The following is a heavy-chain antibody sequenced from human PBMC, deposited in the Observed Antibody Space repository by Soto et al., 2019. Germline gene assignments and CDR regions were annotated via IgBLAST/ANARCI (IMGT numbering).Heavy chain of an antibody. J-gene: IGHJ4*02. D-gene: IGHD1-26*01. CDR2: IWYDGSNK. V-gene: IGHV3-33*01. CDR3: ADQGVGANDS. CDR1: GFTFSSYG. Sequence: ESGGGVVQPGRSLRLSCAASGFTFSSYGMHWVRQAPGTGLEWVAVIWYDGSNKYYADSVKGRFTISRDNSKNTLYLQMNSPRAEATAVYYCADQGVGANDSCGQGTPVTVSS.